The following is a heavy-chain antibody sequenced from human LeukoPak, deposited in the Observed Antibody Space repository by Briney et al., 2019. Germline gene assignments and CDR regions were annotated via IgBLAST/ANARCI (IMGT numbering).Heavy chain of an antibody. V-gene: IGHV3-74*01. J-gene: IGHJ6*03. Sequence: PGESLRLSCEATGFTFSRDWMHWVRQAPGKGLVWVSRIHSEGSPATYADSVKGRFTISRDNAKNTLYLQMDSLRVEDTAVYYCAGDLGYYYMDVWGKGTTVTVSS. CDR3: AGDLGYYYMDV. CDR1: GFTFSRDW. D-gene: IGHD3-3*01. CDR2: IHSEGSPA.